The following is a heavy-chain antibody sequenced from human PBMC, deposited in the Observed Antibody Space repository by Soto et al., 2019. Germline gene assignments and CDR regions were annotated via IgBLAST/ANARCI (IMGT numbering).Heavy chain of an antibody. CDR3: ARPYYDYIGGSYR. Sequence: EVQLVESGGGLVQPGGSLRLSCAASGFTFSSYWMSWVRQAPGKGLEWVANIKQDGSEKYYVDSVKGRFTISRDNAKNSLYLQMNSLRAEVTAVYYCARPYYDYIGGSYRWGQGTLVTVFS. CDR1: GFTFSSYW. J-gene: IGHJ4*02. D-gene: IGHD3-16*02. CDR2: IKQDGSEK. V-gene: IGHV3-7*01.